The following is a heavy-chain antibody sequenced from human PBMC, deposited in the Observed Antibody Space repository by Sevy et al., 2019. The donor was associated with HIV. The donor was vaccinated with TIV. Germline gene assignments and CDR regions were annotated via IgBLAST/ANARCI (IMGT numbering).Heavy chain of an antibody. J-gene: IGHJ4*02. D-gene: IGHD3-22*01. CDR1: GFTFSNAW. CDR2: IKSKTDGGTT. CDR3: TTDIGYYASSGYYSTFDY. Sequence: GGSLRLSCAASGFTFSNAWMSWVRQAPGKGLEWVGRIKSKTDGGTTDSAAPVKGRFTISRDDSKNTLFLQMNSLKTEDTAVYYCTTDIGYYASSGYYSTFDYWGQGTLVTVSS. V-gene: IGHV3-15*01.